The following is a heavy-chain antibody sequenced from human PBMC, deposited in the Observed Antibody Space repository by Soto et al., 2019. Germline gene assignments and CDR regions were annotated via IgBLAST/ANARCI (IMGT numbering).Heavy chain of an antibody. CDR1: GFTFSDYY. V-gene: IGHV3-11*03. Sequence: SGGSLRLSCAASGFTFSDYYMSWIRQAPGKGLEWVSYISSSSSYTNYADSVKGRFTISRDNAKNSLYLQMNSLRAEDTAVYYCARFYYDILTGPASLRVYFDCWGQGTLVTVSS. D-gene: IGHD3-9*01. J-gene: IGHJ4*02. CDR2: ISSSSSYT. CDR3: ARFYYDILTGPASLRVYFDC.